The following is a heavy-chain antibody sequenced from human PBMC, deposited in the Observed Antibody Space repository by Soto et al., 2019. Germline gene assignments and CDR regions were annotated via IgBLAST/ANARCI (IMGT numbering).Heavy chain of an antibody. CDR2: ASGSGSGT. D-gene: IGHD2-21*01. CDR3: AKGRPGVAAAPDY. V-gene: IGHV3-23*01. CDR1: GFTFSDFA. Sequence: LRLSCAASGFTFSDFAIAWVRQAPGKWLEWVSSASGSGSGTYYADSVKGRFTISRDNSKNTLFLHMTNLRAGDTALYFCAKGRPGVAAAPDYWGQGTLVTVSS. J-gene: IGHJ4*02.